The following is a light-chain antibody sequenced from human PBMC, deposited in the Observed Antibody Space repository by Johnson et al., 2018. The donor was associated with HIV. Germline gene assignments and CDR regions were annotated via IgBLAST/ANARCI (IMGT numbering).Light chain of an antibody. V-gene: IGLV1-51*02. CDR3: GTWDSSLSAYV. CDR1: SSNIGNNY. J-gene: IGLJ1*01. Sequence: QSVLTQPPSVSAAPGQKVTISCSGSSSNIGNNYVSWYQQLPGTAPKLLIYENNKRPSGIPDRFSGSKSGTSATLGITGLKTGDEADYYCGTWDSSLSAYVFGTWTKVTVL. CDR2: ENN.